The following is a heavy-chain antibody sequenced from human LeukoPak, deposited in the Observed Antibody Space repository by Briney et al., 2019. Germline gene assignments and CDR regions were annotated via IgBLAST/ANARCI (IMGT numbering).Heavy chain of an antibody. Sequence: SESLSLTCSVSVGSISSYYWNSIRQPAGKGLEWIGSISASASTNYNPSLKSRVTMSVDTSKNQSSLKLSSVTAADTAVYYCARDPSSFGGRFDPWGQGTLVAVSS. CDR2: ISASAST. J-gene: IGHJ5*02. D-gene: IGHD3-10*01. CDR3: ARDPSSFGGRFDP. V-gene: IGHV4-4*07. CDR1: VGSISSYY.